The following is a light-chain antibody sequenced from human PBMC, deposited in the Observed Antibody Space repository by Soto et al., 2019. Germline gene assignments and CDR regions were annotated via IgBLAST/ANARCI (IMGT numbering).Light chain of an antibody. CDR1: SSNIGSNY. CDR2: RNN. Sequence: QSALTQPPSASGTPGQRVTISCSGTSSNIGSNYVSWYQHLPGTAPKLLIYRNNQRPSGVPDRFSGSKSGTSASLAISGLRSADETEYYCASWDASLNGPIFGGGTKLTVL. V-gene: IGLV1-47*01. CDR3: ASWDASLNGPI. J-gene: IGLJ2*01.